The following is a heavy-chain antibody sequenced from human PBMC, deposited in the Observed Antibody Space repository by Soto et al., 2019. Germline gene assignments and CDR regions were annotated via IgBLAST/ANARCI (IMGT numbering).Heavy chain of an antibody. Sequence: ASVKVSCKVSGYTLTELSMHWVRQAPGKGLEWMGGFDPEDGETIYAQKFQGRVTMTEDTSTDTAYMELSSLRSEDTAVYYCVTVSPVAYSSSWSNGFDPWGQGTLVTVSS. V-gene: IGHV1-24*01. CDR3: VTVSPVAYSSSWSNGFDP. CDR2: FDPEDGET. J-gene: IGHJ5*02. D-gene: IGHD6-13*01. CDR1: GYTLTELS.